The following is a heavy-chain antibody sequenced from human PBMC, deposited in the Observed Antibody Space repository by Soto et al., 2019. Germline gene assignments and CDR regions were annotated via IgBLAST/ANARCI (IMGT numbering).Heavy chain of an antibody. CDR1: GYTFTSYG. CDR3: ARGSYYDSSGSRNYYYYGMNV. D-gene: IGHD3-22*01. Sequence: QAQLVQSGAEVKKPGASVKVSCKASGYTFTSYGINWVRQAPGQGLEWLGWISAYDGYTKYAQILQGRVYMTTDTSTKTAYMELRSLRSDDTAMYYCARGSYYDSSGSRNYYYYGMNVWGQGTTVTVSS. V-gene: IGHV1-18*01. CDR2: ISAYDGYT. J-gene: IGHJ6*02.